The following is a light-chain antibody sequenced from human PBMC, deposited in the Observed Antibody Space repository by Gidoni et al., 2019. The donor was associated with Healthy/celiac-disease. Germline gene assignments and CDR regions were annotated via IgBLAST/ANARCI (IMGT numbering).Light chain of an antibody. V-gene: IGKV3-15*01. Sequence: EIVMTQSPATLSVSAGERATLSSRASQCVNSNWDWYQQKPGQAPRILIYGAFTRATGIPARFSGSGSGTEFTLTISSLQSEDFAVYYFQQYNNWPPWTFGQGTKVEIK. CDR3: QQYNNWPPWT. J-gene: IGKJ1*01. CDR2: GAF. CDR1: QCVNSN.